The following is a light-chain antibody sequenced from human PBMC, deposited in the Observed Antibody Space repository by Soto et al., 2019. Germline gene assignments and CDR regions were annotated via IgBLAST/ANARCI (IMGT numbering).Light chain of an antibody. CDR2: EVG. J-gene: IGLJ2*01. Sequence: QSVLTQPASVSGSPGQSITISCTGTSSDIGTYIYVSWYLQHPGKAPKLLIYEVGNRPSGVSNRFSGSKSGNTASLTISGLQAEDEADYYCSSYTSSTSVVFGGGTKVTVL. CDR1: SSDIGTYIY. CDR3: SSYTSSTSVV. V-gene: IGLV2-14*01.